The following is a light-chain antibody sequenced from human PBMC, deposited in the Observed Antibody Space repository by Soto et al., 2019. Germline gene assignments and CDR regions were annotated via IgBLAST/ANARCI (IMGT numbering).Light chain of an antibody. V-gene: IGKV1-39*01. Sequence: ITHSQSSPSASVGVRVTIAGRVSQSINKYLHGYQQKPGKAPKLLIYTATSLESGVPSTLSVSGSGTDFTLTISSLQPEDFASYFCHQSYRAPHTFGQGTKVDIK. CDR3: HQSYRAPHT. CDR2: TAT. J-gene: IGKJ2*01. CDR1: QSINKY.